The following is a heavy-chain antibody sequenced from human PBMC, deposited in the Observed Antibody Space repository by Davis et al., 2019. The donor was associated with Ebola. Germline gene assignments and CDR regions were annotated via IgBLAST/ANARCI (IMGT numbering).Heavy chain of an antibody. CDR3: ARDLGSHLTSYYYGMDV. D-gene: IGHD3-10*01. V-gene: IGHV3-33*01. CDR1: GFTFSSYG. CDR2: IWYDGSNK. J-gene: IGHJ6*02. Sequence: PGGSLRLSCAASGFTFSSYGMHWVRQAPGKGLEWVAVIWYDGSNKYYADSVKGRFTISRDNSKNTLYLQMNSLRAEDTAVYYCARDLGSHLTSYYYGMDVWGQGTTVTVSS.